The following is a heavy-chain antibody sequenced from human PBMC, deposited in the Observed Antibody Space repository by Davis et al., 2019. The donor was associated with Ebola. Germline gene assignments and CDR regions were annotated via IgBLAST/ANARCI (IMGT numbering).Heavy chain of an antibody. D-gene: IGHD2-2*01. J-gene: IGHJ4*02. Sequence: SLKISCAASGFTFRRHWLSWVRQAPGKGLVWVSRINPDGSFTDYADSVKGRFSISRDSTSNTLYLQMNGLRAEDTAVYYCARSSYQPDYWGQGTLVTVSS. CDR3: ARSSYQPDY. CDR2: INPDGSFT. CDR1: GFTFRRHW. V-gene: IGHV3-74*01.